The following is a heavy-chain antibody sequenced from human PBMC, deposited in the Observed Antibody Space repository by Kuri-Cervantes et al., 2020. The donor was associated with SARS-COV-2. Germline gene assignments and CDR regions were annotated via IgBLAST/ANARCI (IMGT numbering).Heavy chain of an antibody. J-gene: IGHJ6*02. V-gene: IGHV4-39*01. CDR1: GGSISSGDYY. Sequence: SETLSLTCTVSGGSISSGDYYWSWIRQPPGKGLEWIGYIYYSGSTYYNPSLKSRVTISVDTSKNQFSLKLSSVTAADTAVYYCARHYYDSSGYYVHYYYGMDVWGQGTTVTVSS. CDR3: ARHYYDSSGYYVHYYYGMDV. D-gene: IGHD3-22*01. CDR2: IYYSGST.